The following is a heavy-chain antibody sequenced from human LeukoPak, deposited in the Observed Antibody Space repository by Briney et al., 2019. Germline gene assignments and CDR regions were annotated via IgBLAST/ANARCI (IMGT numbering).Heavy chain of an antibody. CDR2: ISSTSAYI. J-gene: IGHJ6*03. CDR1: GFAFSTYS. Sequence: AGGSLRLSCAASGFAFSTYSMIWVRQAPGKGLEWVSSISSTSAYIYYADSLKGRFTISRDNAKNSLYLQTSSLRAEDTAVYYCARGGYSHGRYYYYMDVWGIGTAVTVSS. V-gene: IGHV3-21*06. CDR3: ARGGYSHGRYYYYMDV. D-gene: IGHD5-18*01.